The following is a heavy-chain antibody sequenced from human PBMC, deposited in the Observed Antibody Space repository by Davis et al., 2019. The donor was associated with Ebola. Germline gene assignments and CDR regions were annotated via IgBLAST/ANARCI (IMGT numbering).Heavy chain of an antibody. D-gene: IGHD6-6*01. CDR1: GFTFSSSA. CDR2: IGSGGGSI. J-gene: IGHJ5*02. CDR3: AKGGGTSSSDFRRT. V-gene: IGHV3-23*01. Sequence: GGSLRLSCAASGFTFSSSAMSWGRQAPGKGLEWVSSIGSGGGSIYYADSVKGRFTISRDNSRNTLYLQMNSLRAEDTAVYYCAKGGGTSSSDFRRTWGQGTLVTVSS.